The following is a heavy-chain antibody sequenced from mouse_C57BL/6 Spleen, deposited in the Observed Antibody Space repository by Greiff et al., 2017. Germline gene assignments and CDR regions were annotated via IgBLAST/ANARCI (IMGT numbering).Heavy chain of an antibody. J-gene: IGHJ2*01. D-gene: IGHD1-1*01. CDR2: ISSGSSTI. Sequence: EVMLVESGGGLVKPGGSLKLSCAASGFTFSDYGMHWVRQAPEKGLEWVAYISSGSSTIYYADTVKGRFTISRDNAKNTLFLQMTSLRSEDTAMYYCGRMNYYGSPYFDYWGQGTTLTVSS. CDR1: GFTFSDYG. CDR3: GRMNYYGSPYFDY. V-gene: IGHV5-17*01.